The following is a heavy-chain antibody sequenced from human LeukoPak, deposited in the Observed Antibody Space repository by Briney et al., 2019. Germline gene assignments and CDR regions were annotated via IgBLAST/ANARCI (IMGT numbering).Heavy chain of an antibody. Sequence: PGGSLGLSCAASGFTFSSYGIHWVRQAPGKGLEGVAVIWYDGGNKYYADSVKGRFTISRDNSKNTLYLQMNSLRVEDTAVYYCARDGDSAVATRVFDYWGQGTLVTVSS. CDR2: IWYDGGNK. J-gene: IGHJ4*02. CDR3: ARDGDSAVATRVFDY. CDR1: GFTFSSYG. V-gene: IGHV3-33*01. D-gene: IGHD5-18*01.